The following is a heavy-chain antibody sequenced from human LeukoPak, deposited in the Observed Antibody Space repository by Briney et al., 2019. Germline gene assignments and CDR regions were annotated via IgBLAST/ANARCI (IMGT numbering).Heavy chain of an antibody. D-gene: IGHD3-22*01. CDR2: IYYSGST. J-gene: IGHJ4*02. V-gene: IGHV4-31*11. Sequence: PSETLSLTCAVSGGSISSGGYYWSRIRQHPGKGLEWIGYIYYSGSTYYNPSLKSRVTISVDTSKNQFSLKLSSVTAADTAVYYCARALDYYDSSGYLGTTTYYFDYWGQGTLVTVSS. CDR1: GGSISSGGYY. CDR3: ARALDYYDSSGYLGTTTYYFDY.